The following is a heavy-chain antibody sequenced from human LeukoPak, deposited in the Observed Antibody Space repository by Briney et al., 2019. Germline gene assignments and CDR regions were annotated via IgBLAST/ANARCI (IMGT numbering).Heavy chain of an antibody. Sequence: GGSPRLSCAASGFTFSSYSMNWVRQAPGKGLEWVSSISSSSSYIYYADSVKGRFTISRDNAKNSLYLQMNSLRAEDTAVYYCARPRGYSYGCDYWGQGTLVTVSS. CDR1: GFTFSSYS. J-gene: IGHJ4*02. CDR3: ARPRGYSYGCDY. CDR2: ISSSSSYI. D-gene: IGHD5-18*01. V-gene: IGHV3-21*01.